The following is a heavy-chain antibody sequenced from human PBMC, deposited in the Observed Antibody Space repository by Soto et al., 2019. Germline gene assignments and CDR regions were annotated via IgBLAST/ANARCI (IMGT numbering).Heavy chain of an antibody. CDR3: ARSAGWYAVHS. V-gene: IGHV4-4*02. CDR1: GDSVSSPYY. D-gene: IGHD6-19*01. Sequence: QVQLQESGPGLVKPSGTLSLTCAVSGDSVSSPYYWCWVRQPPGKGLEWIGEVFHTGTTSYNPSLRSRVTISMDKSNNQFFLDLSSVTAADTAVYYCARSAGWYAVHSWGLGTLVIVSS. CDR2: VFHTGTT. J-gene: IGHJ4*02.